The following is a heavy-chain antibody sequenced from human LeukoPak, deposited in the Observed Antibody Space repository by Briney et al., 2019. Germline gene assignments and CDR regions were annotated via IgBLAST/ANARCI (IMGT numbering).Heavy chain of an antibody. D-gene: IGHD6-6*01. CDR3: AAGSIAARPDAYYYYMDV. Sequence: ASVKVSCKASGGTFSSYAISWVRQAPGQGLEWMGGIIPIFGTANYAQKFQGRVTITTDESTSTAYMELSSLRSEDTAVYYCAAGSIAARPDAYYYYMDVWGKGTTVTVSS. CDR2: IIPIFGTA. V-gene: IGHV1-69*05. CDR1: GGTFSSYA. J-gene: IGHJ6*03.